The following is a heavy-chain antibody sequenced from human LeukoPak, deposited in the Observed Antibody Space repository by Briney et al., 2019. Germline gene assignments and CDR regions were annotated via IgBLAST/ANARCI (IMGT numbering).Heavy chain of an antibody. Sequence: PSETLSLTCTVSGGSISSGGYSWSWIRQPPGKGLEWIGYIYHSGSTYYNPSLKSRVTISVDRSKNQFSLKLSSVTAADTAVYYCARDSIRYGYPYTNYFDYWGQGTLVTVSS. J-gene: IGHJ4*02. CDR3: ARDSIRYGYPYTNYFDY. CDR2: IYHSGST. V-gene: IGHV4-30-2*01. D-gene: IGHD5-24*01. CDR1: GGSISSGGYS.